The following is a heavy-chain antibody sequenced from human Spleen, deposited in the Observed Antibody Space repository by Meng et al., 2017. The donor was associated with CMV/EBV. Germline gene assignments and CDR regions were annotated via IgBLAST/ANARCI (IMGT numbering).Heavy chain of an antibody. V-gene: IGHV3-7*01. D-gene: IGHD3-3*01. CDR2: IKQDGSEK. CDR3: ARVEAHYDFWSGYYTGKPGDYYYYGMDV. J-gene: IGHJ6*02. CDR1: GFTFSSYW. Sequence: GESLKISCAASGFTFSSYWMSWVRQAPGKGLEWVANIKQDGSEKYYVDSVKGRFTISRDNAKNSLYLQMNSLRAEDTAVYYCARVEAHYDFWSGYYTGKPGDYYYYGMDVWGQGTTVTVSS.